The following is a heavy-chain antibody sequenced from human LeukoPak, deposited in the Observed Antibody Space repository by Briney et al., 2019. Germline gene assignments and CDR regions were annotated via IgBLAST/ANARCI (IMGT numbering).Heavy chain of an antibody. CDR2: IIPIFGTA. V-gene: IGHV1-69*13. CDR1: GGTFSSYA. D-gene: IGHD4-23*01. J-gene: IGHJ6*03. CDR3: ARDLLDYGGNPYYYYYMDV. Sequence: SVKVSCKAFGGTFSSYAISWVRQAPGQGLEWMGGIIPIFGTANYAQKFQGRVTITADESTSTAYMELSSLRSEDTAVYYCARDLLDYGGNPYYYYYMDVWGKGTTVTVSS.